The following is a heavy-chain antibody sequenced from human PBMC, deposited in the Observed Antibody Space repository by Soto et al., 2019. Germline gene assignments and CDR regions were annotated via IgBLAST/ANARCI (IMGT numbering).Heavy chain of an antibody. CDR1: GFTVSSNY. J-gene: IGHJ6*03. V-gene: IGHV3-66*01. Sequence: GGSLRLSCAASGFTVSSNYMSWVRQAPGKGLEWVSVIYSGGSTYYADSVKGRFTISRDNSKNTLYLQMNSLRAEDTAVYYCARDLRSSTQFYYYHMDVWGKGTTVTVSS. CDR3: ARDLRSSTQFYYYHMDV. CDR2: IYSGGST.